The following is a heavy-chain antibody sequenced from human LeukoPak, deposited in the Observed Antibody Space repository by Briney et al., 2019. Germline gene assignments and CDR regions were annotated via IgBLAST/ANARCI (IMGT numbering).Heavy chain of an antibody. D-gene: IGHD3-3*01. J-gene: IGHJ4*02. CDR1: GFTFSSYG. CDR2: ISYDGSNK. Sequence: QPGGSLRLSCAASGFTFSSYGMHWVRQAPGKGLEWVAVISYDGSNKYYADSVKGRFTISRDNSKNTLYLQMNSLRAEDTAVYYCAREQGVWGPYDFCSGIEMLDYWGQGTLVTVSS. V-gene: IGHV3-30*03. CDR3: AREQGVWGPYDFCSGIEMLDY.